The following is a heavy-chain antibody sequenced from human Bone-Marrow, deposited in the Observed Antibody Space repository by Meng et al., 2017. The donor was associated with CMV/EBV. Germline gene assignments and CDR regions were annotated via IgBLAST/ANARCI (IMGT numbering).Heavy chain of an antibody. V-gene: IGHV4-39*01. Sequence: SETLSLTCTVSGGSINSGSFYWGWIRQPPGKGLEWIGSIYYSGSTYYNPSLKSRVTISVDTSKNQFSLKLSSVTAADTAVYYCARLSYYYDSSGYFFDYWGQGTLVTVSS. J-gene: IGHJ4*02. CDR2: IYYSGST. D-gene: IGHD3-22*01. CDR1: GGSINSGSFY. CDR3: ARLSYYYDSSGYFFDY.